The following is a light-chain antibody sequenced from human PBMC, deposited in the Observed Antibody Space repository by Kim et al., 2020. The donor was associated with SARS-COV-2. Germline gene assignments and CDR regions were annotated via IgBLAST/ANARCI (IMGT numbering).Light chain of an antibody. J-gene: IGKJ4*01. V-gene: IGKV3-15*01. CDR2: GAS. CDR1: RSVSSN. Sequence: VSPGERATLSGRASRSVSSNVAWYQQKPGQAPRLFIYGASTRATGIPARFSGSGSGTEFTLTISSLQSEDFAVYYCQQYNDWPLTFGGGTKVEIK. CDR3: QQYNDWPLT.